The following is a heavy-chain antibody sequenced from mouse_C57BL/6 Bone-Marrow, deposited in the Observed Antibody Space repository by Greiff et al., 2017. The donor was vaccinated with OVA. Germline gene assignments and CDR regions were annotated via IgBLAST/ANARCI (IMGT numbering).Heavy chain of an antibody. J-gene: IGHJ4*01. CDR1: GYTFTSYW. CDR3: ARCFGTDYYAMDY. Sequence: VQLQQSGAELVKPGASVKLSCKASGYTFTSYWMHWVKQRPGQGLEWIGMIHPNSGSTNYNEKFKSKATLTVDKSSSTAYMQLSSLTSEDSAVYYCARCFGTDYYAMDYWGQGTSVTVSS. D-gene: IGHD4-1*01. CDR2: IHPNSGST. V-gene: IGHV1-64*01.